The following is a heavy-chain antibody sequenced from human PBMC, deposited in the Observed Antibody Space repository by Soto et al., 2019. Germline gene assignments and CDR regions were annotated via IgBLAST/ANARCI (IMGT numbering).Heavy chain of an antibody. Sequence: QVQLVQSGAEVKKPGASVKVSCKASGYTFTSYGISWVRQAPGQGLEWMGWISAYNGNTNYAQKLQGRVTMNTDTPTRTAYMELRSLGSDDTALYYWARYSSSSCHDYLGQGTLVTVSS. V-gene: IGHV1-18*01. D-gene: IGHD6-13*01. CDR3: ARYSSSSCHDY. J-gene: IGHJ4*02. CDR2: ISAYNGNT. CDR1: GYTFTSYG.